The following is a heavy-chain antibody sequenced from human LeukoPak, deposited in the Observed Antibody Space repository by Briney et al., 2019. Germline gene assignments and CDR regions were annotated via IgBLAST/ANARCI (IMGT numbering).Heavy chain of an antibody. CDR1: GDSISSGSHY. CDR2: IYISGST. CDR3: AREGIITIEN. Sequence: SETPSLTCTVSGDSISSGSHYWSWIRQPAGKGLEWIGRIYISGSTNYNPSLKSRVTISIDTSKNQFSLKLNSVTAADTAVYYCAREGIITIENWGQGTMVTVSS. J-gene: IGHJ3*02. V-gene: IGHV4-61*02. D-gene: IGHD3-10*01.